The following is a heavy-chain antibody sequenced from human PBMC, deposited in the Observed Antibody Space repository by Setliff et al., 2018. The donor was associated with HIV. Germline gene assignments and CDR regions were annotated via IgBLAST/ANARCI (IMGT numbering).Heavy chain of an antibody. CDR2: INHSGST. J-gene: IGHJ4*02. V-gene: IGHV4-34*01. Sequence: NPSETLSLTCAVYGGSFSGYYWSWIRQPPGKGLEWIGEINHSGSTNYNPSLKSRVTISVDTSKNKFSLKLSSVTAADTAVYYCARGSIVVVVAAIPRAFDYWGQGALVTVSS. D-gene: IGHD2-15*01. CDR3: ARGSIVVVVAAIPRAFDY. CDR1: GGSFSGYY.